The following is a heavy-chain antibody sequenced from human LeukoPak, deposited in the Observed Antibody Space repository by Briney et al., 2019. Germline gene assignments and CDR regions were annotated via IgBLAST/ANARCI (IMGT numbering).Heavy chain of an antibody. J-gene: IGHJ5*02. CDR3: ARDLAAPYGNWFDP. D-gene: IGHD6-6*01. CDR2: IYSGGTT. Sequence: GGSLRLSCAASGFTVSSNYMSWVRQAPGKGLEWVSLIYSGGTTSYAASVKGRFTISRDNSKNPLYLQMNSLRAEDTAVYYCARDLAAPYGNWFDPWGQGTLVTVSS. V-gene: IGHV3-53*01. CDR1: GFTVSSNY.